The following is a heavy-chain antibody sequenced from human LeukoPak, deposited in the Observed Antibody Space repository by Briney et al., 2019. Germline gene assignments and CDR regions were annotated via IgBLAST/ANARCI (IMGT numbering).Heavy chain of an antibody. V-gene: IGHV3-30*02. J-gene: IGHJ4*02. D-gene: IGHD1-1*01. CDR1: GFTFSSYG. Sequence: GGSLRLSCAASGFTFSSYGMHWVRQAPGKGLECVAFIRYDGSNKYYAGSVKGRFTISRDNSKNTLYLQMNSLRAEDTAVYYCAKDSVQNVLNYWGQGTLVTVSS. CDR2: IRYDGSNK. CDR3: AKDSVQNVLNY.